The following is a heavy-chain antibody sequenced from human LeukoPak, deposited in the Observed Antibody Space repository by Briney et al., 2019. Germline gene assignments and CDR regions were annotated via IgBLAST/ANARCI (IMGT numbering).Heavy chain of an antibody. Sequence: SETLSLTCVVSGGSVSGYYWGWIRQPPGRGLEWIGYVYYSGSANYNPSFKSRVTISVDTSRNQFSLQLSSVTAADTAVYYCARSWGEDYWGQGTLVTVSS. CDR1: GGSVSGYY. CDR3: ARSWGEDY. V-gene: IGHV4-59*02. D-gene: IGHD3-16*01. CDR2: VYYSGSA. J-gene: IGHJ4*02.